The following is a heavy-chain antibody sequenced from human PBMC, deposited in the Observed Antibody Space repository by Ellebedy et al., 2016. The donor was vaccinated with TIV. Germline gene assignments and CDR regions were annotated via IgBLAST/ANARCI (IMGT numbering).Heavy chain of an antibody. CDR3: ATGNQWDQLLVY. J-gene: IGHJ4*02. CDR1: GGSINSGGYY. CDR2: IYYSGST. D-gene: IGHD1-26*01. V-gene: IGHV4-31*03. Sequence: MPSETLSLTCTVSGGSINSGGYYWSWIRQYPGKGLEWIGYIYYSGSTYYNPSIQSRVTISVDTSKNQYSLNLSSVTAADTAVYYCATGNQWDQLLVYWGQGTLVTVSS.